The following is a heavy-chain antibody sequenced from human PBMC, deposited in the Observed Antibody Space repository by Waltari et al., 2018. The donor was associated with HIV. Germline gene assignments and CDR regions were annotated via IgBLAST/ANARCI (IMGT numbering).Heavy chain of an antibody. CDR3: ATLYNESPLYSNF. CDR1: GYPLSDLS. V-gene: IGHV1-24*01. CDR2: FDPKNGKP. D-gene: IGHD2-15*01. Sequence: QLIQSTSALKRPGASVTISCQVSGYPLSDLSMQWVRQGRGRRLEWMGGFDPKNGKPVYSQRFWGRVSLAEDTSEDTAFLELNRLTSDDTAVYYCATLYNESPLYSNFWGQGTLVTV. J-gene: IGHJ1*01.